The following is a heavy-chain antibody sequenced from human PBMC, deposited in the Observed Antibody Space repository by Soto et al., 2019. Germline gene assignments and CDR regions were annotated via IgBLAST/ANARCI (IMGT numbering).Heavy chain of an antibody. CDR1: GFTFDDYA. CDR2: ISWNSGSI. J-gene: IGHJ5*02. D-gene: IGHD3-10*01. V-gene: IGHV3-9*01. CDR3: AKGASGSYLGNWFDP. Sequence: VQLVESGGGLVQPGRSLRLSCAASGFTFDDYAMHWVRQAPGKGLEWVSGISWNSGSIGYADSVKGRFTISRDNAKNSLYLQMNSLRAEDTALYYCAKGASGSYLGNWFDPWGQGTLVTVSS.